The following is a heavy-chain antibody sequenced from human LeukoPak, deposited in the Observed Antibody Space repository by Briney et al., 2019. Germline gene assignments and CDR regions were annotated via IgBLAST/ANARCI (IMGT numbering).Heavy chain of an antibody. CDR2: INIGGTNT. J-gene: IGHJ5*02. Sequence: PGGSLRLSCAASGFTFSDYYMSWIRQAPGKGLEWLSYINIGGTNTHYADSVKGRFTISRDNAKKSLYLEMTNLRADDTAVYYCATDGAGFDTWGQGVLVTVSS. V-gene: IGHV3-11*01. CDR3: ATDGAGFDT. CDR1: GFTFSDYY.